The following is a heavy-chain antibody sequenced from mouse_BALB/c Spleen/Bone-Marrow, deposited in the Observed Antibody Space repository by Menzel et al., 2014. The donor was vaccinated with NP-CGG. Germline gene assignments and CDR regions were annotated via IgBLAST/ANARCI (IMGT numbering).Heavy chain of an antibody. J-gene: IGHJ1*01. CDR3: ASYRYAWYFDV. CDR1: GFNIKDTY. V-gene: IGHV14-3*02. D-gene: IGHD2-14*01. Sequence: EVKLMESGAELVKPGASVKLSCTASGFNIKDTYVHWAKQRPEQGLEWIGRIDPANGNTKYDPKFQGKATITADTSSNTAYLQLSSLTSEDTAVYYCASYRYAWYFDVWGAGTTVTVSS. CDR2: IDPANGNT.